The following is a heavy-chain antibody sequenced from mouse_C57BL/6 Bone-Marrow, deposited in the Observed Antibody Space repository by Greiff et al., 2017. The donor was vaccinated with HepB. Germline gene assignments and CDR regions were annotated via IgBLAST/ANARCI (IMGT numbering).Heavy chain of an antibody. CDR3: ARPDGFLYYFDY. CDR1: GYTFTSYG. CDR2: IYPRSGNT. J-gene: IGHJ2*01. Sequence: QVQLQQSGAELARPGASVKLSCKASGYTFTSYGISWVKQRTGQGLEWIGEIYPRSGNTYYNEKFKGKATLTAKKSSSTAYMDLRSLTSEDSAVYFCARPDGFLYYFDYWGQGTTLTVSS. V-gene: IGHV1-81*01. D-gene: IGHD2-3*01.